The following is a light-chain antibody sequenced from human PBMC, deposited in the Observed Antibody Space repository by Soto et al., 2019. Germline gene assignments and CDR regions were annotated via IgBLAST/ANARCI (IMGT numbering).Light chain of an antibody. J-gene: IGKJ5*01. CDR1: QSLLHSNGYNY. CDR2: LNS. V-gene: IGKV2-28*01. Sequence: DIVMIQSPLFLPVTPGEPASISCRSSQSLLHSNGYNYLDWYLQKPGQSPQLLIYLNSNRASGVPDRFSGSGSGTDFTLKISRVEAEDVGIYYCMQTLQTRITFGQGTRLEIK. CDR3: MQTLQTRIT.